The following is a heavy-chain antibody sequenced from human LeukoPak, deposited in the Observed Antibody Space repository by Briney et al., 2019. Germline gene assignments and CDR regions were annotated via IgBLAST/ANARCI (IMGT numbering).Heavy chain of an antibody. CDR1: GGSISSSSYY. CDR2: IYYSGST. V-gene: IGHV4-39*01. J-gene: IGHJ3*02. CDR3: ASFLDAFDI. Sequence: SETLSLTCTVSGGSISSSSYYWGWIRQPPGKGLEWIGSIYYSGSTYYNPSLKSRVTISVDTSKNQFSLKLSSVTAAGTAVYYCASFLDAFDIWGQGTMITVSS. D-gene: IGHD2/OR15-2a*01.